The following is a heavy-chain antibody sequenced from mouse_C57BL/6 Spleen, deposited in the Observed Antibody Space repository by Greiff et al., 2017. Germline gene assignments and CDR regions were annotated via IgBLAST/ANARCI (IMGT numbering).Heavy chain of an antibody. J-gene: IGHJ4*01. D-gene: IGHD1-1*01. CDR3: ATLLNYYGSSYDYAMDY. V-gene: IGHV5-17*01. CDR2: ISSGSSTI. CDR1: GFTFSDYG. Sequence: EVMLVESGGGLVKPGGSLKLSCAASGFTFSDYGMHWVRQAPEKGLEWVAYISSGSSTIYYADTVKGRFTISRDNAKNTLFLQMTSLRSEDTAMYYCATLLNYYGSSYDYAMDYWGQGTSVTVSS.